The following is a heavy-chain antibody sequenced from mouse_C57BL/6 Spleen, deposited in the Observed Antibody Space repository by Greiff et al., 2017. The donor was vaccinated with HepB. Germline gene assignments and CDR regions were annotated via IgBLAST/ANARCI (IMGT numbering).Heavy chain of an antibody. Sequence: QVQLQQSGPELVKPGASVKISCKASGYAFSSSWMNWVKQRPGTGLEWIGRIYPGDGDTNYNGKFKGKATLTADKSSSTAYMQLSSLTSEDSAVYFCARCDGSSYYAMDDWGQGTSVTVSS. V-gene: IGHV1-82*01. CDR1: GYAFSSSW. CDR2: IYPGDGDT. D-gene: IGHD1-1*01. J-gene: IGHJ4*01. CDR3: ARCDGSSYYAMDD.